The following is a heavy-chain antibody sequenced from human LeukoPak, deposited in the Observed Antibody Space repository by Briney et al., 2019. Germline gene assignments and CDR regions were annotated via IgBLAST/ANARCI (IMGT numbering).Heavy chain of an antibody. D-gene: IGHD2/OR15-2a*01. CDR3: TTRNRVTGSLDY. J-gene: IGHJ4*02. V-gene: IGHV3-15*01. CDR1: GFTFSNAW. Sequence: GGSLRLSCAASGFTFSNAWMSWVRQAPGKGLEWVGRIKSKTDGETTDYAAPVKGRFTISRDDSKNTLYLQVNSLKTGDTAVYYCTTRNRVTGSLDYWGQGTLVTVSS. CDR2: IKSKTDGETT.